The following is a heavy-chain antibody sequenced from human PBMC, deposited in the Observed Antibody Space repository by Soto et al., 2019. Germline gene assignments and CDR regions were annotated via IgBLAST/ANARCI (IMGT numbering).Heavy chain of an antibody. CDR1: GFTFSNYA. J-gene: IGHJ4*02. CDR2: ISGSGGST. Sequence: EVQLLESGGGLVQPGGSLRLSCAASGFTFSNYAVTWVRQAPGKGLEWVSTISGSGGSTYYADSVKGRFTISRDNSKNTLYLQMNSLRAEDPAVYYCAKDQGSSWYEIDYWGRGTLVTVSS. D-gene: IGHD6-13*01. V-gene: IGHV3-23*01. CDR3: AKDQGSSWYEIDY.